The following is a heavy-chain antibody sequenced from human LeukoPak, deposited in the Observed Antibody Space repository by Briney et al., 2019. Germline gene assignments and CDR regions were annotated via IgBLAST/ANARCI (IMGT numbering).Heavy chain of an antibody. CDR3: SKGVSIATRLTC. CDR2: ISNEGSKK. Sequence: GGSLRLSCAASVFTFSSYAVHWVRQAPCKGLEGVAVISNEGSKKYYADAVKGPFTIPRDNSKKTLDPQMNRLKADDTALYYLSKGVSIATRLTCWGEGTLVTVSS. CDR1: VFTFSSYA. D-gene: IGHD5/OR15-5a*01. V-gene: IGHV3-30*14. J-gene: IGHJ4*02.